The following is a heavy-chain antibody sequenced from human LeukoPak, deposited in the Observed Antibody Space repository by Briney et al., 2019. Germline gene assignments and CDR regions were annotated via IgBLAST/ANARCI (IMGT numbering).Heavy chain of an antibody. CDR3: ARSSPGAFYPYCSSTSCYSWFDP. V-gene: IGHV4-59*01. CDR1: GGSISSYY. J-gene: IGHJ5*02. D-gene: IGHD2-2*02. CDR2: IYYSGST. Sequence: SETLSLTCTVSGGSISSYYWSWIRQPPGKGLEWIGYIYYSGSTNYIPSLKSRVTISVDTSKNQFSLKLSSVTAADTAVYYCARSSPGAFYPYCSSTSCYSWFDPWGQGTLVTVSS.